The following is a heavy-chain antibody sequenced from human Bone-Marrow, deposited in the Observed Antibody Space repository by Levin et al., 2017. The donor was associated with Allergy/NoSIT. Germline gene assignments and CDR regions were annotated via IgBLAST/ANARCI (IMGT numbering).Heavy chain of an antibody. Sequence: PGESLKISCKASGYSFDNYGISWVRQAPGQGLEWMGWLRSQNGHKNYAQKFHGRVTMTTDPSTTTAYMELKSLTSDDTAVYFCARDRRPFGETFGWSGAVGHWGQGTPVTVSS. CDR3: ARDRRPFGETFGWSGAVGH. V-gene: IGHV1-18*01. CDR1: GYSFDNYG. D-gene: IGHD3-10*01. J-gene: IGHJ4*02. CDR2: LRSQNGHK.